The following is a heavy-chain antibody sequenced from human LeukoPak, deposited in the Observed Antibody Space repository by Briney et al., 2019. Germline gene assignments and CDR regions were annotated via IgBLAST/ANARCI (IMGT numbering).Heavy chain of an antibody. V-gene: IGHV3-30*03. J-gene: IGHJ4*02. CDR1: GFTFSSYG. CDR2: ISYDGSNK. CDR3: ASSWAYFDS. D-gene: IGHD6-13*01. Sequence: GGSLRLSCAASGFTFSSYGMHWVRQAPGKGLEWVAVISYDGSNKYYADSVKGRFTISGDNSKNTLYLQMNSLRAEDTAVYYCASSWAYFDSWGQGTLVTVSS.